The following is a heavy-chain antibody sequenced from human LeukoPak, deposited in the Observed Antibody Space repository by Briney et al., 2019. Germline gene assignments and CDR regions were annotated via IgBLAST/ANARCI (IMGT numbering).Heavy chain of an antibody. D-gene: IGHD6-19*01. CDR3: AKLVGAVAFDY. Sequence: GGSLRLSCAASGFTFSTYGMHWVRQTPGKGLEWVAFIRSDGSNECYADSVKGRFTISRDNSRATLYLQMNSLRPEDTALYYCAKLVGAVAFDYWGQGTLVTVSS. CDR2: IRSDGSNE. V-gene: IGHV3-30*02. J-gene: IGHJ4*02. CDR1: GFTFSTYG.